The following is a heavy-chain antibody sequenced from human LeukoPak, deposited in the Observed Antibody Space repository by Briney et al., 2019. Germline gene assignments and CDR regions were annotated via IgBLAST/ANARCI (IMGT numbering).Heavy chain of an antibody. V-gene: IGHV3-7*03. J-gene: IGHJ4*02. CDR3: AREDCSSTSCYHDY. CDR1: GFTFSSYW. CDR2: IKQDGSEK. Sequence: GGSLRLSWAASGFTFSSYWMSWVRQAPGKGLEWVANIKQDGSEKYYVDSVKGRFTISRDNAKNSLYLQMNSLRAEDTAVYYCAREDCSSTSCYHDYWGQGTLVTVSS. D-gene: IGHD2-2*01.